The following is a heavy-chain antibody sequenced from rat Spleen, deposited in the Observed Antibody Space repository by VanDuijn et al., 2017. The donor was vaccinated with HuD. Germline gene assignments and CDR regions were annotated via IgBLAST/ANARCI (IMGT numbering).Heavy chain of an antibody. D-gene: IGHD1-11*01. CDR3: ARSYGGYSQHWFAY. CDR2: IWANGNT. Sequence: QVQLKESGPGLVQSAQTLSLTCTVSGLSLSSYGVIWVRQSPGKGLEWMGTIWANGNTNYNSALKSRLSISRDTSKSQIYLKMSTLQTEDTAMYFCARSYGGYSQHWFAYWGQGTLVAVSS. J-gene: IGHJ3*01. V-gene: IGHV2-13*01. CDR1: GLSLSSYG.